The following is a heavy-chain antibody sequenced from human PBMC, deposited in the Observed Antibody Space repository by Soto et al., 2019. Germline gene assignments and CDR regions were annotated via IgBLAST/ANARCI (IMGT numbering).Heavy chain of an antibody. CDR2: IDHTGST. J-gene: IGHJ5*02. CDR3: ARISGELAKIAGWYGP. CDR1: NGSITNDNW. Sequence: QVQLQESGPGLVKPSGTLSLTCAASNGSITNDNWWRWVRHSPGKGREWIGDIDHTGSTNYNPSLRTRVIISIDTAKNNFTLRLSTVTAADTAVNYCARISGELAKIAGWYGPWGQGTL. D-gene: IGHD5-12*01. V-gene: IGHV4-4*02.